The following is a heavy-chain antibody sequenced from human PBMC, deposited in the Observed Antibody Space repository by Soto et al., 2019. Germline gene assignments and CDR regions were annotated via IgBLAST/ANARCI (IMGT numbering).Heavy chain of an antibody. J-gene: IGHJ4*02. CDR2: ISGGGGTT. V-gene: IGHV3-23*01. CDR1: GFTFSNYA. CDR3: AKQAGYSSDPFDY. Sequence: HLGGSLTLSCAASGFTFSNYAMSWVRQAPGKGLEWVSIISGGGGTTYYADSVKGRFTISRDNSKNTVHLQINSLRVEDTAVYYCAKQAGYSSDPFDYWGQGSMVTVYS. D-gene: IGHD6-19*01.